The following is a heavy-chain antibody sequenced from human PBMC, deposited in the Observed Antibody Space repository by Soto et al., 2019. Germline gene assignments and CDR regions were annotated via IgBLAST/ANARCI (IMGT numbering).Heavy chain of an antibody. D-gene: IGHD6-13*01. J-gene: IGHJ3*01. CDR3: ARDDATSSRARAFDV. Sequence: GASVKVSCKASGYTFTNYDISWVRQAPGQGPEWLGWISTYNGNSASKQEVQDRVTLTTDTPASTAFMELRSLRSDDTAVYYCARDDATSSRARAFDVWGQGTMVTVSS. CDR1: GYTFTNYD. CDR2: ISTYNGNS. V-gene: IGHV1-18*01.